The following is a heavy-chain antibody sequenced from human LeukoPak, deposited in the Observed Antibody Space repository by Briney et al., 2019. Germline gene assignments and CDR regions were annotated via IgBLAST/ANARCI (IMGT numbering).Heavy chain of an antibody. J-gene: IGHJ4*02. CDR2: IDPSDSYT. Sequence: HGESLKISCKGSGYSFTSYWISWVRQMPGKGLEWMGRIDPSDSYTNYSPSFQGHVTISADKSISTAYLQWSSLKASDTAMYYCASGSSRSWPHFDYWGQGTLVTVSS. V-gene: IGHV5-10-1*01. CDR1: GYSFTSYW. D-gene: IGHD6-13*01. CDR3: ASGSSRSWPHFDY.